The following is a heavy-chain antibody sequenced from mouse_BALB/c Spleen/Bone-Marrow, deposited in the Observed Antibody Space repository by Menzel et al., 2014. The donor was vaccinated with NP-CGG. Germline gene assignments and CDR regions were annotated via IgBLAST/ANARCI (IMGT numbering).Heavy chain of an antibody. D-gene: IGHD2-14*01. CDR2: ISNYYGDA. CDR3: ARSGKVRNAMDY. Sequence: VMLVESGAELVRPGVSVKISCKGSGYTFTDYAMHWVKQSHAKSLEWIGLISNYYGDASYNQKFKGKATMTVDKSSSTAYTELARLTSEDSAIYYCARSGKVRNAMDYWGQGTSVTVS. V-gene: IGHV1S137*01. J-gene: IGHJ4*01. CDR1: GYTFTDYA.